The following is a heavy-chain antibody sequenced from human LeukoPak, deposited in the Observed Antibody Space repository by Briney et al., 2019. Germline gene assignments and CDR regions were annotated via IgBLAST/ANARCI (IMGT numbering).Heavy chain of an antibody. CDR2: ISSNSENI. V-gene: IGHV3-9*01. CDR1: GFTFDDYA. D-gene: IGHD3-10*01. CDR3: ARAMVRGVIDY. Sequence: GRSLRLSCAASGFTFDDYAMHWVRQAPGKGLEWVSGISSNSENIVYADSVRGRFTISRDNAKNSLYLQMNSLRAEDTAVYYCARAMVRGVIDYWGQGTLVTVSS. J-gene: IGHJ4*02.